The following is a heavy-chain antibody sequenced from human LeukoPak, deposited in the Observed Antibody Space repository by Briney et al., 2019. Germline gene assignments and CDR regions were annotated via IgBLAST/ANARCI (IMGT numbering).Heavy chain of an antibody. CDR3: ARTGNDYGDFYFDN. Sequence: SETLSLTCAVYGGSFSGYYWSWIRQPPGKGLEWIGEINHSGSTNYNPSLKSRVTISVDTSKNQFSLKLNSVTAADTAVYSCARTGNDYGDFYFDNWGQGTLVTVSS. CDR2: INHSGST. V-gene: IGHV4-34*01. CDR1: GGSFSGYY. D-gene: IGHD4-17*01. J-gene: IGHJ4*02.